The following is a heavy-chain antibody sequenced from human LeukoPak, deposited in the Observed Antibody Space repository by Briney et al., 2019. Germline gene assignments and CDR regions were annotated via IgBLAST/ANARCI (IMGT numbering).Heavy chain of an antibody. J-gene: IGHJ4*02. Sequence: GGSLRLSCAASGFTFSSHAMHWVRQAPGKGLEWVAVISYDGSNKYYADSVKGRFTISRDNSKNTLYLQMNSLRAEDTAVYYCARDRGRAQLVGHREFDYWGQGTLVTVSS. V-gene: IGHV3-30*04. CDR1: GFTFSSHA. CDR3: ARDRGRAQLVGHREFDY. D-gene: IGHD6-6*01. CDR2: ISYDGSNK.